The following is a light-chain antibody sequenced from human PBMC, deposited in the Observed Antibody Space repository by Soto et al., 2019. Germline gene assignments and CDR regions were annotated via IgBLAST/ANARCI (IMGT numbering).Light chain of an antibody. J-gene: IGKJ2*01. CDR1: QSLLYSNGNNY. CDR2: VAS. Sequence: DIVMTQSPLSLPVTPGEPASISCRSSQSLLYSNGNNYLDWYLQKPGQSPQLLIYVASSRASWVPDRFSGSGSGTDFTLKISRVEAEDVGVYYCMQPLQTPYTFGQGTELEIK. V-gene: IGKV2-28*01. CDR3: MQPLQTPYT.